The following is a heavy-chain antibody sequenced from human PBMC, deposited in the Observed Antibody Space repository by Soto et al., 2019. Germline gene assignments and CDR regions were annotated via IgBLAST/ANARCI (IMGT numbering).Heavy chain of an antibody. CDR1: GFTFSSYG. CDR2: ISYDGSNK. J-gene: IGHJ4*02. CDR3: AKEASGYDYFSALDY. Sequence: GGSLRLSCAASGFTFSSYGMHWVRQAPGKGLEWVAVISYDGSNKYYAESVKGRFTISRDNSKNTLYLQMNSLRAEDTAVYYCAKEASGYDYFSALDYWGQGTLVTVSS. V-gene: IGHV3-30*18. D-gene: IGHD5-12*01.